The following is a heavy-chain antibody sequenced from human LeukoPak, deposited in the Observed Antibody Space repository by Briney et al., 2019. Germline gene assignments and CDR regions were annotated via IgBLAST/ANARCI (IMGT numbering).Heavy chain of an antibody. CDR2: IYYSGSP. V-gene: IGHV4-39*07. J-gene: IGHJ4*02. CDR3: ARGRHSYFDY. Sequence: SETLSLTCTVSGGSISSSSYYWGWIRQPPGEGLEWIGSIYYSGSPYYNPSLKSRVTISVDTSKNQFSQKLSSVTAADTAVYYCARGRHSYFDYWGQGTLVTVSS. CDR1: GGSISSSSYY.